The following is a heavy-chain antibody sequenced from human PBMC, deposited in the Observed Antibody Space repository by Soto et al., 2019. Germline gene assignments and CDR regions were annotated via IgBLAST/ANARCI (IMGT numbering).Heavy chain of an antibody. V-gene: IGHV1-2*04. CDR1: GYTFTSYY. CDR2: INPNSGGT. Sequence: ASVKVSCKASGYTFTSYYMHWVRQAPGQGLEWMGWINPNSGGTNYAQKFQGWVTMTRDTSISTAYMELSRLRSDDTAVYYCAREENGIVATIARNDGFDIWGQGTMVTVS. J-gene: IGHJ3*02. D-gene: IGHD5-12*01. CDR3: AREENGIVATIARNDGFDI.